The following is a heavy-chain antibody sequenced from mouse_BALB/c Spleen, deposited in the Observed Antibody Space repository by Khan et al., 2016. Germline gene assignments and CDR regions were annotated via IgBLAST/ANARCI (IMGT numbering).Heavy chain of an antibody. Sequence: EVKLLESGGGLVQPGGSLNLSCAASGFAFSRYWMSWARQAPGKGQEWIGEINPGSSTINYTPSLKDKFIISRDNAKNTLYLQMSKVRSEDTALDYCARLDRAYAMDYWGQGTSVTVSS. V-gene: IGHV4-2*02. CDR1: GFAFSRYW. CDR3: ARLDRAYAMDY. J-gene: IGHJ4*01. CDR2: INPGSSTI.